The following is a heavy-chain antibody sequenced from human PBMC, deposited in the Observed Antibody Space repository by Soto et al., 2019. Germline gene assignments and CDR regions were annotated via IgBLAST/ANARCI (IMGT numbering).Heavy chain of an antibody. CDR3: ARGVLH. V-gene: IGHV4-31*03. CDR1: GGSISSGGYY. D-gene: IGHD3-16*01. CDR2: IYYTGST. J-gene: IGHJ4*02. Sequence: QVQLQESGPGLVKPSQTLSLTCTVSGGSISSGGYYWSWIRQHPGKGMEWIGSIYYTGSTHYNPSLKSRGTISVDKSKNQFSLKLSSVTAADTAVYDCARGVLHWGPGTLVTVSS.